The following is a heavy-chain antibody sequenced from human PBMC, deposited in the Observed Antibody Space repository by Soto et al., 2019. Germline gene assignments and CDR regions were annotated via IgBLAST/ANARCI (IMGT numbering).Heavy chain of an antibody. CDR1: GFTFSSYA. CDR2: ISSNGGST. V-gene: IGHV3-64D*06. J-gene: IGHJ4*02. Sequence: GGSLRLSCSASGFTFSSYAMHWVRQAPGKGLEYVSAISSNGGSTYYADSVKGRFTISRDTSKNQFSLKLSSVTAADTAVYYCASSSVRTIFGVVIPPVWGQGTLVTVSS. CDR3: ASSSVRTIFGVVIPPV. D-gene: IGHD3-3*01.